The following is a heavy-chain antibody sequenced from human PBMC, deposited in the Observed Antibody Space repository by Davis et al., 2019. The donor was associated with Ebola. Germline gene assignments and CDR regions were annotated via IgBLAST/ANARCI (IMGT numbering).Heavy chain of an antibody. Sequence: AASVKVSCKASGYTFTSFGITWVRQAPGQGLEWMGWINPHNGNTNYAQNVQGRVTMTTDTSTSTAYMEVGILRSDDTAAYYCARAQFPTTSDHWGQGTLVSVSS. V-gene: IGHV1-18*04. CDR3: ARAQFPTTSDH. J-gene: IGHJ4*02. CDR2: INPHNGNT. CDR1: GYTFTSFG. D-gene: IGHD1-1*01.